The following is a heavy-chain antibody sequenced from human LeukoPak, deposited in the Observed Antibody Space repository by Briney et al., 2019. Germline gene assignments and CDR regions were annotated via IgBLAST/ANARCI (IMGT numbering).Heavy chain of an antibody. CDR2: ISSNSYEI. J-gene: IGHJ4*02. CDR1: KFTFSSYV. CDR3: ARRAGAYSHPYDY. V-gene: IGHV3-21*04. Sequence: PGGSLRLSCGASKFTFSSYVMNWVRQAPGKGLEWVSSISSNSYEIYYADSVRGRFTISRDNANNSLYLQMNSLRAEDTAVYYCARRAGAYSHPYDYWGQGTLVTVSS. D-gene: IGHD4/OR15-4a*01.